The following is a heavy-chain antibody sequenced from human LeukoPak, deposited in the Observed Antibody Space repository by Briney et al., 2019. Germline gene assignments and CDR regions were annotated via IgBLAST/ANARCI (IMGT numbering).Heavy chain of an antibody. J-gene: IGHJ4*02. D-gene: IGHD3-3*01. CDR3: AKDGFWSGQNYFDY. V-gene: IGHV3-33*06. Sequence: GSLRLSCAASGFTFSSYGIHWVRQAPGKGLEWVAVIWYDGSNKYYADSVKGRFTISRDNSKNTLYLQMNSLRAEDTAVYYCAKDGFWSGQNYFDYWGQGTLVTVSS. CDR1: GFTFSSYG. CDR2: IWYDGSNK.